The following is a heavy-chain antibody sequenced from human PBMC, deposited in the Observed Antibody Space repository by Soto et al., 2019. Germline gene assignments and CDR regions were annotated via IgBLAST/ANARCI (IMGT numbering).Heavy chain of an antibody. Sequence: GGSLRLSCAASGFTSEAYALPWVRQAPGKGLEWVSGFSWNSGSISYPASVKGRFTISRANPKNSLYLQMNSLRAEDPALYDCATDRVRVATAATLSKVDFDYWGQGTLVTVSS. V-gene: IGHV3-9*02. J-gene: IGHJ4*02. D-gene: IGHD2-2*01. CDR3: ATDRVRVATAATLSKVDFDY. CDR1: GFTSEAYA. CDR2: FSWNSGSI.